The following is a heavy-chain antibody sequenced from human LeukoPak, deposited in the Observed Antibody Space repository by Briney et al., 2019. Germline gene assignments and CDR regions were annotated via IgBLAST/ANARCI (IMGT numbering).Heavy chain of an antibody. CDR2: IIPIFGTA. V-gene: IGHV1-69*13. J-gene: IGHJ5*02. Sequence: SVKVSCKASGGTFSSYAISWVRQAPGQGLEWMGGIIPIFGTANYAQKFQGRVTITADESTSTAYMELSSLRSEDTAVYYCARDLSGSSPPNWFDPWGQGTLVTVSS. D-gene: IGHD6-13*01. CDR1: GGTFSSYA. CDR3: ARDLSGSSPPNWFDP.